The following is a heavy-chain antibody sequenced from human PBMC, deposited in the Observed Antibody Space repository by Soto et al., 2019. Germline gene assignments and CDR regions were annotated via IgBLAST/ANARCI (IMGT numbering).Heavy chain of an antibody. Sequence: QVQLVQSGAEVKKPGASVKVSCKASGYTFTGYYMHWVRQAPGQGLEWMGWINPNSGGTNYAQKFQGWVTMTRDTSISTAYMELSRLRSDDTAVYYCAREGYSSGWSGAFDIWGQGTMVTVSS. CDR1: GYTFTGYY. J-gene: IGHJ3*02. CDR3: AREGYSSGWSGAFDI. V-gene: IGHV1-2*04. D-gene: IGHD6-19*01. CDR2: INPNSGGT.